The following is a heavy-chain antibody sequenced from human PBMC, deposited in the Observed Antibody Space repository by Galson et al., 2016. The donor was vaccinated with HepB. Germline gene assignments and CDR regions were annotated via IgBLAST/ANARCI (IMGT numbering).Heavy chain of an antibody. Sequence: SETLSLTCAVSGGSISSSNWWSWVRQPPGRGLEWIGEIYHTGSTNYNPSLKSRVTISVDKSKNQFSLKLRSVTAADTAVYYCAKRRDDLWSGHYYYYYYGLDVWGQGTTVTVSS. V-gene: IGHV4-4*02. J-gene: IGHJ6*02. D-gene: IGHD3-3*01. CDR3: AKRRDDLWSGHYYYYYYGLDV. CDR2: IYHTGST. CDR1: GGSISSSNW.